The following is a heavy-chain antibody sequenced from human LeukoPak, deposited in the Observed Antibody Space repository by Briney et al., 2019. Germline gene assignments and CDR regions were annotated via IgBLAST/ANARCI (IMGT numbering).Heavy chain of an antibody. CDR1: GGSISSYY. CDR3: ARHTNQKLGAYAFDI. CDR2: IYYSGST. V-gene: IGHV4-59*08. J-gene: IGHJ3*02. Sequence: SETLSLTCTVSGGSISSYYWSWIRQPPGKGLEWIGYIYYSGSTNYNPSLKGRVTISVDTSKNQFSLKLSSVTAADTAVYYCARHTNQKLGAYAFDIWGQGTMVTVSS. D-gene: IGHD1-26*01.